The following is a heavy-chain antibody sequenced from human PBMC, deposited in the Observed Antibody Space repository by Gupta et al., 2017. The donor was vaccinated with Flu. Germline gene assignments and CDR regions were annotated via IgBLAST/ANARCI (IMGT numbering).Heavy chain of an antibody. CDR2: INQDGSTK. Sequence: EVQLVESGGGLVQPGGSLSISCAASGFTFSDSWMNWVRRAPGKGLEWVANINQDGSTKNYVDSLKGRFTVSRDNAKNSLYLQMDSLRAEDTAVYFCARNRGWEQFDYWGQGTLVTVSS. J-gene: IGHJ4*02. CDR1: GFTFSDSW. V-gene: IGHV3-7*01. CDR3: ARNRGWEQFDY. D-gene: IGHD5-24*01.